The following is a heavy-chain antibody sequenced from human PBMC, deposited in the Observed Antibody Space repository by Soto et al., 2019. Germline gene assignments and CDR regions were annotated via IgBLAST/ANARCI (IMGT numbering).Heavy chain of an antibody. CDR2: IYYSGST. J-gene: IGHJ5*02. Sequence: SETLSLTCTVSGGSISSSSYYWGWIRQPPGKGLEWIGSIYYSGSTYYNPSLKSRVTISVDTSKNQFSLKLSSVTAADTAVYYCARRTIAAAGPQGSWFDPWGQGTLVTVSS. V-gene: IGHV4-39*01. CDR3: ARRTIAAAGPQGSWFDP. CDR1: GGSISSSSYY. D-gene: IGHD6-13*01.